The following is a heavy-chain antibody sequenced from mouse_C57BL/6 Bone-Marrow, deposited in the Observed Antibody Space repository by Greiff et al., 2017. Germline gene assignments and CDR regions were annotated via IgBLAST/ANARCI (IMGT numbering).Heavy chain of an antibody. CDR1: GYSFTGYY. CDR2: INPSTGGT. D-gene: IGHD2-5*01. J-gene: IGHJ2*01. V-gene: IGHV1-42*01. CDR3: AREDYYSNYFDY. Sequence: EVKLQQSGPELVKPGASVKISCKASGYSFTGYYMNWVKQSPEKSLEWIGEINPSTGGTTYNQKFKAKATLTVDKSSSTAYMQLKSLTSEDSAVYYCAREDYYSNYFDYWGQGTTLTVSS.